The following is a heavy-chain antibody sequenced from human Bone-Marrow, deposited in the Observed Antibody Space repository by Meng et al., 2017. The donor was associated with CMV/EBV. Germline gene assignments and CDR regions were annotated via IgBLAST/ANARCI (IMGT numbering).Heavy chain of an antibody. J-gene: IGHJ4*02. CDR2: IYWDGDK. CDR3: AHRPTEGLFDY. Sequence: QIPLKESGPALLKPPQTLPLTCTFSGFSLNSNGMGVGWIRQPPGKALEWLALIYWDGDKRYSPSLKSRLTITKDTSNNQVVLTMTNMGPVDTATYFCAHRPTEGLFDYWGQGTLVTVSS. V-gene: IGHV2-5*02. CDR1: GFSLNSNGMG.